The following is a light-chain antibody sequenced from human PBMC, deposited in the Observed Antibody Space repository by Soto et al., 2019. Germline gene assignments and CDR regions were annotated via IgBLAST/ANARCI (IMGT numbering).Light chain of an antibody. Sequence: QSALTQPPSVSGSPGQSVTISCTVTSSDVGDYDYVSWYQLDPGKAPKLFISDVTNRPSGVPYRFSGSKSGNTPSLTISGVQADDEEDDYCGSVLTSGPLVFGGGTKLTVL. CDR1: SSDVGDYDY. CDR2: DVT. CDR3: GSVLTSGPLV. V-gene: IGLV2-18*02. J-gene: IGLJ3*02.